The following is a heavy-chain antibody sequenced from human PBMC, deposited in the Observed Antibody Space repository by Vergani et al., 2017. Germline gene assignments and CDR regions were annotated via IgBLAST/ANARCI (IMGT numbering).Heavy chain of an antibody. D-gene: IGHD2-2*01. CDR1: GFTFSSYS. V-gene: IGHV3-21*01. CDR3: AREGMVPAAMFYYYYGMDV. J-gene: IGHJ6*02. CDR2: ISSSSSYI. Sequence: EVQLVESGGGLVKPGGSLRLSCAASGFTFSSYSMNWVRQAPGKGLEWVSSISSSSSYIYYADSVKGRFTISRDNAKNSLYLQMNSLRAEDTAGYYCAREGMVPAAMFYYYYGMDVWGQGTTVTVSS.